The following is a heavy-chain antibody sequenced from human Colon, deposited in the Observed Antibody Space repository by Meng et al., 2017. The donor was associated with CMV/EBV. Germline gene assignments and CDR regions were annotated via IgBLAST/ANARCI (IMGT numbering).Heavy chain of an antibody. J-gene: IGHJ6*02. D-gene: IGHD3-3*01. Sequence: GSLRLSCTVSGGSISSSSYYWGWIRQPPGKGLEWIGSIYYSESTYYNPSLKSRVTISVDTSKNQFSLKLSSVTAADTAVYYCASYYDFWSAPLPTYGMDVWGQGTTVTVSS. CDR1: GGSISSSSYY. V-gene: IGHV4-39*07. CDR3: ASYYDFWSAPLPTYGMDV. CDR2: IYYSEST.